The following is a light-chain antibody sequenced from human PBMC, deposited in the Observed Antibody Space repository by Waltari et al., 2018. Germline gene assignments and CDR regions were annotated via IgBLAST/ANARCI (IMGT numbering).Light chain of an antibody. CDR1: QSISSW. CDR2: KAS. Sequence: DIQMTQSPSTLSASVGDRVTLTCRVSQSISSWLPWFQQKPGKAPNLLIYKASSLVSGVPSRFSGSGSGTLFTFIISSLQPDDFATYYCQQYNSYSWTFGQGTKVEVK. J-gene: IGKJ1*01. CDR3: QQYNSYSWT. V-gene: IGKV1-5*03.